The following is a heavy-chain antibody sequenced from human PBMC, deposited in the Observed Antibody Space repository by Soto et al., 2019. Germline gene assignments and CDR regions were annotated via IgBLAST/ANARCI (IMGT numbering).Heavy chain of an antibody. Sequence: GGSLRLSCAASGFTFSSYAMSWVRQAPGKGLEWVSAISGSGGSTYYADSVKGRFTISRDNSKNTLYLQMNSQRAEDTAVYYCANDIPPVPAAIFRSAEYFQHWGQGTLVTVSS. CDR1: GFTFSSYA. J-gene: IGHJ1*01. D-gene: IGHD2-2*01. V-gene: IGHV3-23*01. CDR2: ISGSGGST. CDR3: ANDIPPVPAAIFRSAEYFQH.